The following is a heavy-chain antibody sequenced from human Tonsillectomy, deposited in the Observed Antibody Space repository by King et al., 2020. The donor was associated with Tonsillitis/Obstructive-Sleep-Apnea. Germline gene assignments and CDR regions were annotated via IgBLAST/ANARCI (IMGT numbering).Heavy chain of an antibody. D-gene: IGHD2-2*01. J-gene: IGHJ4*02. CDR1: GGSFSGYY. V-gene: IGHV4-34*01. CDR2: INHSGST. CDR3: ARGHCSSTSCYGEYGY. Sequence: VQLPQWGAGLLKPSETLSLTCAVYGGSFSGYYWSWIRQPPGKGLEWIGEINHSGSTNYNPSLKSRVTISVDTSKNQFSLKLSSVTAADTAVYYCARGHCSSTSCYGEYGYWGQGTLVTVSS.